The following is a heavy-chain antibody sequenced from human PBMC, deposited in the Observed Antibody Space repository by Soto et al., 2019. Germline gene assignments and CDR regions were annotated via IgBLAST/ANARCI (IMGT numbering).Heavy chain of an antibody. CDR2: IDWNGANI. D-gene: IGHD6-13*01. J-gene: IGHJ5*02. CDR3: ARDSGIVAAGRFSFDP. V-gene: IGHV3-9*01. Sequence: EVQLVESGGGLVQPGRSLRLSCAASGFTFNDFAMHWVRQAPGKGLEWVASIDWNGANIAYAASVEGRFTISRDNVKNSLFLQMNSLRAEDPAFYFCARDSGIVAAGRFSFDPRGQGTLVTVSS. CDR1: GFTFNDFA.